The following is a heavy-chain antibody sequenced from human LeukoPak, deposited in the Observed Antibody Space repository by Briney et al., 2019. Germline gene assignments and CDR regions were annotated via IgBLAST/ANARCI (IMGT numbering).Heavy chain of an antibody. CDR1: GFTFDDYA. CDR2: ITWNSDAI. V-gene: IGHV3-9*01. CDR3: ARDGGYYDQFDY. Sequence: GGSLRLSCAASGFTFDDYAMHWVRQAPGKGREWVSGITWNSDAIVYADSVKGRFTISRDNDKNSLYLKMNSLRAEDTAVYYCARDGGYYDQFDYWGQGTLVTVSS. D-gene: IGHD3-22*01. J-gene: IGHJ4*02.